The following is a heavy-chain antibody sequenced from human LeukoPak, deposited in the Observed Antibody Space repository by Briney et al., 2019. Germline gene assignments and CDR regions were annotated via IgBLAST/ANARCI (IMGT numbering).Heavy chain of an antibody. CDR3: ARGPRWLQLPY. CDR1: GYTFTSYY. J-gene: IGHJ4*02. CDR2: INTNTGNP. D-gene: IGHD5-24*01. Sequence: GASVKVSCKASGYTFTSYYMHWVRQAPGQGLEWMGWINTNTGNPTYAQGFTGRFVFSLDTSVSTAYLQISSLKAEDTAVYYCARGPRWLQLPYWGQGTLVTVSS. V-gene: IGHV7-4-1*02.